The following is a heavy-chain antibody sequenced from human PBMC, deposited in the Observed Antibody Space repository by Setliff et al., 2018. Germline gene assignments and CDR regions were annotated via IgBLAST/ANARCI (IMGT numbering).Heavy chain of an antibody. CDR3: AKDPHYDPTYSLPGHGFNI. CDR2: LFDSEKT. Sequence: SETLSLTCTVSGYSISSGHYWGWIRQSPGKGLEWIGTLFDSEKTYYNPSLQSRVSISVDTSKNQFSLRLRSATAADTAMYYCAKDPHYDPTYSLPGHGFNIWGPGTMVTVSS. D-gene: IGHD3-22*01. J-gene: IGHJ3*02. V-gene: IGHV4-38-2*02. CDR1: GYSISSGHY.